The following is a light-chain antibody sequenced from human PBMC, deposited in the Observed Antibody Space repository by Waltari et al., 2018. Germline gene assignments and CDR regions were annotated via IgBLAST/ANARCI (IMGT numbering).Light chain of an antibody. CDR3: HQYYLTPWT. Sequence: DIVVTQSPDSLTMSEGERATIECKSSPSVLYSSNTQYYVSWYQQKSGQSPSLLIYWASTREAGVPDRFSGSGSGTDFTLTINGLQPEDAAVYFCHQYYLTPWTFGQGTKLEIK. CDR2: WAS. CDR1: PSVLYSSNTQYY. V-gene: IGKV4-1*01. J-gene: IGKJ1*01.